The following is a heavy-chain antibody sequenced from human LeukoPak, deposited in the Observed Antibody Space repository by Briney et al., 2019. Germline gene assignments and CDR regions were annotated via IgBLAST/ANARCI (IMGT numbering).Heavy chain of an antibody. Sequence: SETLSLTSTVSGVSISSYYWSWIRQPPGKGLEWIGYIYYSGSTNYNPSLKSRVTISVDTSKNQFSLKLSSVTAADTAVYYCARVMRTTAWFDPWGQGTLVTVSS. J-gene: IGHJ5*02. CDR1: GVSISSYY. CDR3: ARVMRTTAWFDP. V-gene: IGHV4-59*12. CDR2: IYYSGST. D-gene: IGHD4-17*01.